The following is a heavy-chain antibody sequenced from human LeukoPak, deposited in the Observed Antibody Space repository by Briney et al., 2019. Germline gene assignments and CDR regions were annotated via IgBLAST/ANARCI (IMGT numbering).Heavy chain of an antibody. D-gene: IGHD5-12*01. CDR2: FHPSDDEA. CDR3: AVGRGFAHGRLEE. J-gene: IGHJ4*02. V-gene: IGHV1-69-2*01. Sequence: GATVKISCKTSGYNFIANSIHWVRQAPGKGLEWMGRFHPSDDEAKYLERFDGRIAITADTSTDTSYLELKGLTSDDTALYFCAVGRGFAHGRLEEWGQGTLITVSS. CDR1: GYNFIANS.